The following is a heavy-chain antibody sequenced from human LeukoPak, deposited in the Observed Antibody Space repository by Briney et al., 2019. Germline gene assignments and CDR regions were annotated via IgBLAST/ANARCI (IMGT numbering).Heavy chain of an antibody. CDR2: ISYDGSNK. V-gene: IGHV3-30*03. CDR3: AGSTVTTGSDY. J-gene: IGHJ4*02. CDR1: GFTFSSYA. Sequence: GGSLRLSCAASGFTFSSYAMSWVRQAPGKGLEWVAVISYDGSNKYYADSVKGRFTISRDNSKNTLYLQMNSLRAEDTAVYYCAGSTVTTGSDYWGQGTLVTVSS. D-gene: IGHD4-17*01.